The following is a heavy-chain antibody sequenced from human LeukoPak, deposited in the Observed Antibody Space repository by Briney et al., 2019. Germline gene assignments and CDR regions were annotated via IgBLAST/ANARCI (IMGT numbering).Heavy chain of an antibody. J-gene: IGHJ4*02. CDR1: GYTFTSYD. CDR3: ARGQGCSTSCPELDY. CDR2: MNPNSGNT. Sequence: ASVKVSCKASGYTFTSYDINWARQATGQGLEWMGWMNPNSGNTGYAQKFQGRVTMTRNTSISTAYMELSSLRSEDTAVYYCARGQGCSTSCPELDYWGQGTLVTVSS. V-gene: IGHV1-8*01. D-gene: IGHD2-2*01.